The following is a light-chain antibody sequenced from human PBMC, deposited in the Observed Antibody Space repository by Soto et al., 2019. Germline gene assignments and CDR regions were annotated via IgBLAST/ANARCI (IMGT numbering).Light chain of an antibody. CDR3: QQLNSYPIT. V-gene: IGKV1-9*01. J-gene: IGKJ5*01. Sequence: IQLTQSPSSLSESVVDSVTITCRASQGISSFLAWYQQKPGKAPKLLIYAASTLQSGVPSRFSGSGSGTDFTLTISSLQPEDFATYFCQQLNSYPITFGQGTRLRL. CDR1: QGISSF. CDR2: AAS.